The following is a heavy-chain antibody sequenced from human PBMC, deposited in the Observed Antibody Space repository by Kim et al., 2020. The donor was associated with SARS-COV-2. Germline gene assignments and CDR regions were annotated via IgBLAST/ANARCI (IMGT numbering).Heavy chain of an antibody. D-gene: IGHD4-17*01. CDR3: VLVHLPYPLYRPTLRGGMDV. V-gene: IGHV1-18*04. Sequence: ASVKVSCKASGYTFTSYGISWVRQAPGQGLEWMGWISAYNGNTNYAQKLQGRVTMTTDTSTSTAYMELRSLRSDDTAVYYCVLVHLPYPLYRPTLRGGMDVWGQGTTVTVSS. CDR2: ISAYNGNT. CDR1: GYTFTSYG. J-gene: IGHJ6*02.